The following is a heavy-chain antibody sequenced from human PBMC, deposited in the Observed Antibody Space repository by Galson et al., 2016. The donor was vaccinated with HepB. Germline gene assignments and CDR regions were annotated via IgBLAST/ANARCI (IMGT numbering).Heavy chain of an antibody. V-gene: IGHV3-49*03. J-gene: IGHJ4*02. CDR3: TRDRDYDYVWGSLENFDY. D-gene: IGHD3-16*01. Sequence: SLRLSCAASGFTFGDYAMTWFRQAPGKGLEWVGFIRSKAYGGTTEYAASVKGRFTISRDDSKSIAYLQMNSLKTEDTAVYYCTRDRDYDYVWGSLENFDYWGQGTLVTVSS. CDR2: IRSKAYGGTT. CDR1: GFTFGDYA.